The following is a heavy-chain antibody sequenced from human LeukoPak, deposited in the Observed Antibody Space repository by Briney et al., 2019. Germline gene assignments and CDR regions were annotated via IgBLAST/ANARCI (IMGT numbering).Heavy chain of an antibody. CDR2: IAYTGETT. CDR1: GFAFSTYA. CDR3: AKGRNNGMDV. Sequence: GGSLRLSCVASGFAFSTYAMSWVRQAPGEGLEWISAIAYTGETTYYADSVKGRFTVSRDNSENTLYLQMNSLRAEDTAVYYRAKGRNNGMDVWGQGTTVTVSS. D-gene: IGHD2/OR15-2a*01. V-gene: IGHV3-23*01. J-gene: IGHJ6*02.